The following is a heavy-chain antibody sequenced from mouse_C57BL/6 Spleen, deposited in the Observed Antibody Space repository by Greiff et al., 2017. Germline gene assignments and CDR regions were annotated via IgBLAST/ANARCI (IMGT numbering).Heavy chain of an antibody. J-gene: IGHJ2*01. CDR3: ARRDSSGYVLDY. D-gene: IGHD3-2*02. CDR1: GYTFTDYY. Sequence: QVQLQQSGPELVKPGASVKISCKASGYTFTDYYINWVKQRPGQGLEWIGWSYPGSGNTKYNEKFKGKATLTVDTSSTTAYMQLSSLTSEDSAVYFCARRDSSGYVLDYWGQGTTLTVSS. V-gene: IGHV1-84*01. CDR2: SYPGSGNT.